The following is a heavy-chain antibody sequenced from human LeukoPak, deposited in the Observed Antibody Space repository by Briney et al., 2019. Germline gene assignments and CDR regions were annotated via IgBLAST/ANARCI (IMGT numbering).Heavy chain of an antibody. CDR1: GYTFTSYY. D-gene: IGHD2-2*01. J-gene: IGHJ4*02. V-gene: IGHV1-2*02. CDR3: ARAKFVRVVPGD. CDR2: INPNSGGT. Sequence: GASVKVSCKASGYTFTSYYMHWVRQAPGQGLEWMGWINPNSGGTNYAQKFQGRVTMTRDTSISTACMELSRLRSDDTAVYYCARAKFVRVVPGDWGQGTLVTVSS.